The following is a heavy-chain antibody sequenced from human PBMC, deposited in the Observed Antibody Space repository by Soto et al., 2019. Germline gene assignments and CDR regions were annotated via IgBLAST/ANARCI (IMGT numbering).Heavy chain of an antibody. Sequence: QVQLQQWGAGLLKPSETLSLTCAVYGGSFSGYYWSWIRQPPGKGLEWIGEINHSGSTNYNPSLKSRVTISVDTSKNQFSPKLSSVTAADTAVYYCARGFKSSSEYNWFDPWGQGTLVTVSS. D-gene: IGHD6-6*01. CDR3: ARGFKSSSEYNWFDP. V-gene: IGHV4-34*01. J-gene: IGHJ5*02. CDR2: INHSGST. CDR1: GGSFSGYY.